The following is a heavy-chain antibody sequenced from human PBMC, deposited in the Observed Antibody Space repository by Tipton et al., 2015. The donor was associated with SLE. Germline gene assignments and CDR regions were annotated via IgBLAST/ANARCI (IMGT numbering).Heavy chain of an antibody. CDR2: IYYSGST. D-gene: IGHD6-19*01. Sequence: LRLSCTVSGGSISSHYWCWIRQPPGKGLEWIGYIYYSGSTNYNPSLKSRVTISVDTSKNQFSLKLSSVTAADTAVYYCARDRGQWLVDYWGQGTLVTVSS. J-gene: IGHJ4*02. CDR3: ARDRGQWLVDY. CDR1: GGSISSHY. V-gene: IGHV4-59*11.